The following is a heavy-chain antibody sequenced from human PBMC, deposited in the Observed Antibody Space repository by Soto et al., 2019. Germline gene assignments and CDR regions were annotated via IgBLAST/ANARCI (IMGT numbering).Heavy chain of an antibody. Sequence: ASVKGSCKVPGYTHNEISLHWVRQAPGKGLEWMGGFDPEDGETIYAQKFQGRVTMTEDTSTDTAYMELSSLRSEDTAVYYCATEQLVQIKGYYYGMDVWGQGTTVTVS. V-gene: IGHV1-24*01. CDR1: GYTHNEIS. CDR3: ATEQLVQIKGYYYGMDV. CDR2: FDPEDGET. J-gene: IGHJ6*02. D-gene: IGHD6-6*01.